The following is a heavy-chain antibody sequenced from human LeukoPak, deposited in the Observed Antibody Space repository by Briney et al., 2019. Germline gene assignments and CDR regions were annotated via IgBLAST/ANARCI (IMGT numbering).Heavy chain of an antibody. J-gene: IGHJ4*02. V-gene: IGHV3-7*01. CDR2: IKQDGSEK. CDR1: GFIFSSYW. D-gene: IGHD4-23*01. Sequence: AGGSLRLSCAASGFIFSSYWMSWVRQAPGKGLEWVANIKQDGSEKYYVDSVKGRFTISRDNAKKSLYLQMKSLRAENTAVYFCARASYTTVVRNVYDYWGQGTLVAVSS. CDR3: ARASYTTVVRNVYDY.